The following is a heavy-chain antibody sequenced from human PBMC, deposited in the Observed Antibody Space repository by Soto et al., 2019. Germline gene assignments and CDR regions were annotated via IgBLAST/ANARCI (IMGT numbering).Heavy chain of an antibody. CDR3: AREWDGYNYYFDY. CDR1: GFTFSSYW. D-gene: IGHD5-12*01. CDR2: INSDGSST. V-gene: IGHV3-74*01. J-gene: IGHJ4*02. Sequence: GGSLRLSCAASGFTFSSYWMHWVRQAPGKGLVWVSRINSDGSSTSYADSVKGRFTISRDNAKNTLYLQMNSLRAEDTAVYYCAREWDGYNYYFDYWGQGTLVTVSS.